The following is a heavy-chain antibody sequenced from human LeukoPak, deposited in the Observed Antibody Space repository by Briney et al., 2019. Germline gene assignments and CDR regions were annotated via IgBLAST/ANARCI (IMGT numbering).Heavy chain of an antibody. CDR1: GFTFSSYS. V-gene: IGHV3-48*02. Sequence: GGSLRLSCAASGFTFSSYSMNWVRQAPGKGLEWVSYISSSSSTIYYADSVKGRFTISRDNAKNSLYLQMNSLRDEDTAVYYCARDRGYSYGYYGMDVWGQGTTVTVSS. J-gene: IGHJ6*02. CDR3: ARDRGYSYGYYGMDV. CDR2: ISSSSSTI. D-gene: IGHD5-18*01.